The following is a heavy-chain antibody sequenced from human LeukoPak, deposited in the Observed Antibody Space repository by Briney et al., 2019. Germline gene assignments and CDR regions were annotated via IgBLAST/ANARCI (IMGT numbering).Heavy chain of an antibody. CDR3: ATGIAAAGGHYYYYYYMDV. CDR2: IIPLTGRG. D-gene: IGHD6-13*01. CDR1: GDTLNIFD. Sequence: ASVKVSCKSSGDTLNIFDINWVRQAPGQGLEWMGEIIPLTGRGNYAQKFQGRVTITTDESTSTAYMELSSLRSEDTAVYYCATGIAAAGGHYYYYYYMDVWGKGTTVTVSS. V-gene: IGHV1-69*05. J-gene: IGHJ6*03.